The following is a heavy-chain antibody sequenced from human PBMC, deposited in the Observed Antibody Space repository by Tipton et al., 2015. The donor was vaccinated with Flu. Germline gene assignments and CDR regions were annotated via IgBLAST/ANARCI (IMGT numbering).Heavy chain of an antibody. D-gene: IGHD7-27*01. CDR3: ATLTGDDY. CDR2: ISSGGSTI. V-gene: IGHV3-48*03. CDR1: GFLFSSYE. J-gene: IGHJ4*02. Sequence: SLRLSCAASGFLFSSYEMNWVRQAPGKGLEWLSYISSGGSTISYADSVRGRSTISRDNAKNSLYLQLNSLRAEDTAVYYCATLTGDDYWGQGDLVTVSS.